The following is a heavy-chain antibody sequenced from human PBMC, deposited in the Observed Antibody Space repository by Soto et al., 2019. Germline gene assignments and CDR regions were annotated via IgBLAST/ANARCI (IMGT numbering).Heavy chain of an antibody. V-gene: IGHV1-8*01. Sequence: QVQLVQSGAEVKKPGASVKVSCKASGYTFTSYDINWVRKATGQGLEWMGWMNPNSGNTGYAQKFQGRVNMTRNTSISTAYMELSSLRSEDTAVYYCARSPSIVVVPAAMGNDAFDIWGQGTMVTVSS. CDR2: MNPNSGNT. CDR1: GYTFTSYD. D-gene: IGHD2-2*01. CDR3: ARSPSIVVVPAAMGNDAFDI. J-gene: IGHJ3*02.